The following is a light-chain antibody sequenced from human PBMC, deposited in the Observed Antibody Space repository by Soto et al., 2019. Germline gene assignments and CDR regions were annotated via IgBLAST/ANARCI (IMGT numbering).Light chain of an antibody. Sequence: EIVMTQSPATLSVSPGERATLSCRASQSITSHLAWYQQKPGQTPRLLIYDASTRATGTPARLSASGSGTEFTLTISSVLSEDFAVYYCQQYNTWPPYTFGQGTKLDIK. V-gene: IGKV3-15*01. J-gene: IGKJ2*01. CDR2: DAS. CDR3: QQYNTWPPYT. CDR1: QSITSH.